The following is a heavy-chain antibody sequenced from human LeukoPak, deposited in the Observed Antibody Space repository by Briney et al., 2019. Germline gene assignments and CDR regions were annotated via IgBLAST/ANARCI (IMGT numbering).Heavy chain of an antibody. CDR2: IYTSGST. CDR1: GYSISSGYY. V-gene: IGHV4-38-2*01. D-gene: IGHD2-2*02. CDR3: LGDCSSTSCYTDYYMDV. Sequence: SETLSLTCAVSGYSISSGYYWGWIRQPPGKGLEWIGRIYTSGSTNYNPSLKSRVTMLVDTSKNHFSPKLSSVSAADTAVYYCLGDCSSTSCYTDYYMDVWGKGTTVTVSS. J-gene: IGHJ6*03.